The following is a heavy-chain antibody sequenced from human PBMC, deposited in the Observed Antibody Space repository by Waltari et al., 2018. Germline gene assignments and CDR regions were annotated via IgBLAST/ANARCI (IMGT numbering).Heavy chain of an antibody. J-gene: IGHJ4*02. V-gene: IGHV1-3*01. CDR3: ARDLSSGWYYFDY. CDR2: INAGNGNT. D-gene: IGHD6-19*01. CDR1: GYTFTSYA. Sequence: QVQLVQSGAEVKKPGASVKVSCKASGYTFTSYAMHWVRQAPGQRLEWMGWINAGNGNTKYSQKFQGRVTITRDKSASTAYMELSSLRSEDTAVYYCARDLSSGWYYFDYWGQGTLVTVSS.